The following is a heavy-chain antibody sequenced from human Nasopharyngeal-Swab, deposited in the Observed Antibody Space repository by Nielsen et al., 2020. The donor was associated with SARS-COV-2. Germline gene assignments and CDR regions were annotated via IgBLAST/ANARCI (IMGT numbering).Heavy chain of an antibody. D-gene: IGHD2-2*02. V-gene: IGHV3-66*01. CDR2: IYSGGST. J-gene: IGHJ6*03. Sequence: GESLKISCAASGFTVSSNYMSWVRRAPGKGLEWVSVIYSGGSTYYADSVKGRFTISRDNSKNTLYLQMNSLRAEDTAVYYCAREGSYCSSTSCYMSPNYYYYMDVWGKGTTVTVSS. CDR1: GFTVSSNY. CDR3: AREGSYCSSTSCYMSPNYYYYMDV.